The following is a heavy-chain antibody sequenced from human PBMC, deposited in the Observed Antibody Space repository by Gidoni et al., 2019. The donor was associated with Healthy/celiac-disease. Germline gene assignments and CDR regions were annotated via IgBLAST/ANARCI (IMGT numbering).Heavy chain of an antibody. V-gene: IGHV1-8*01. CDR3: AGDSGPYYYYYGMDV. CDR2: MNPNSGNT. D-gene: IGHD2-21*01. J-gene: IGHJ6*02. Sequence: QVQLVQCGAEVKKPGASAKVPCKASGDTLPSYAINWVRRATGQGLEWMGWMNPNSGNTGYAQKFPGRVTMTRNTSISTAYMELCSLRSEDTAVYYCAGDSGPYYYYYGMDVWGQGTTVTVSS. CDR1: GDTLPSYA.